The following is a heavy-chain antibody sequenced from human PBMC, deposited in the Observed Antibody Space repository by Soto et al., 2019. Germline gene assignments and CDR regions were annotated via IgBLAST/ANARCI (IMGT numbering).Heavy chain of an antibody. Sequence: EVQLVESGGGVVQPGRSLRLSCAASGFTFSSYEMNWVRQAPGKGLEWLSYISSSGITIFYADSVKGRFTISRDNAKNSLFLQMNSLRADDTAVYFCARGNWNYCDFWGQGTLVTVSS. CDR3: ARGNWNYCDF. D-gene: IGHD1-7*01. CDR1: GFTFSSYE. CDR2: ISSSGITI. V-gene: IGHV3-48*03. J-gene: IGHJ4*02.